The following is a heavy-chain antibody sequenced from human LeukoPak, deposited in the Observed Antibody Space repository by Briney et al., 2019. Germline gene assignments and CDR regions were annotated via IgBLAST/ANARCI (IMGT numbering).Heavy chain of an antibody. V-gene: IGHV3-30*04. CDR3: AMKAVPRPRLHDAFDF. Sequence: GGSLRLSYAASGFSLNNYAMHWVRQAPGKGLDWVAVISFDGNNYYYADSVKRRFTITRDNSKNTLYLQMNSLRADDTAVYYCAMKAVPRPRLHDAFDFWGQGTVVSVSS. CDR1: GFSLNNYA. D-gene: IGHD5-24*01. J-gene: IGHJ3*01. CDR2: ISFDGNNY.